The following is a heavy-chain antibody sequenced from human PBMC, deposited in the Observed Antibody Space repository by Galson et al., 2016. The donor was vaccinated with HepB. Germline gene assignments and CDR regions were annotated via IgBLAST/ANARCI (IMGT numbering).Heavy chain of an antibody. Sequence: SETLSLTCAVYGGSFSGYSWTWIRQPPGKGLEWIGEIDFRRRTNYIPSLKRRVTISVDSSRNQFSLKLNSVTAADTAVYYCARGRSSGYIIDFWGQGILVTVSS. J-gene: IGHJ4*02. CDR3: ARGRSSGYIIDF. D-gene: IGHD5-12*01. V-gene: IGHV4-34*01. CDR2: IDFRRRT. CDR1: GGSFSGYS.